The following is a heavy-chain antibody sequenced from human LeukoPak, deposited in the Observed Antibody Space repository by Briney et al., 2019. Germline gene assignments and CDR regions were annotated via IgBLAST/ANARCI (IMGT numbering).Heavy chain of an antibody. CDR3: AKKPAGFDP. CDR2: IDGSGGFT. Sequence: GGSLRLSCGASGFTFSSDAMTWVRQAPGKGLEWVSSIDGSGGFTYYADSVKGRFTISRDNSKNTLYLQMNSLRAEDTAIYYCAKKPAGFDPWGQGTLVTVSS. D-gene: IGHD1-14*01. V-gene: IGHV3-23*01. J-gene: IGHJ5*02. CDR1: GFTFSSDA.